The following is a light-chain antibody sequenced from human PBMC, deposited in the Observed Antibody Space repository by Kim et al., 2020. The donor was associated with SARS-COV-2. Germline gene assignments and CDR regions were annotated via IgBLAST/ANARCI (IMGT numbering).Light chain of an antibody. CDR2: GTS. CDR3: QQYNQWPPEYT. J-gene: IGKJ2*01. CDR1: QSVNTN. V-gene: IGKV3-15*01. Sequence: EIVLTQSPATLSVSPGERATLSCRASQSVNTNLAWYQQRPGQAPRLLIYGTSTRATGIPDRFSGSGSATDFTLTISSLQSEDSAVYYGQQYNQWPPEYTFGQGTKLEI.